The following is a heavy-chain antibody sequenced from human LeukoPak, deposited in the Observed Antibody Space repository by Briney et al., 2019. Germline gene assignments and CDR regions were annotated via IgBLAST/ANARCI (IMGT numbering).Heavy chain of an antibody. CDR2: INPSGGST. Sequence: GASVKVSCKASGYTFTSYYMHWVRQAPGQGLEWMGIINPSGGSTSYAQKFQGRVIMTRDMSTSTVYMELSSLRSEDTAVYYCARDSTSSNWFDPWGQGTLVTVSS. V-gene: IGHV1-46*01. J-gene: IGHJ5*02. D-gene: IGHD2-2*01. CDR1: GYTFTSYY. CDR3: ARDSTSSNWFDP.